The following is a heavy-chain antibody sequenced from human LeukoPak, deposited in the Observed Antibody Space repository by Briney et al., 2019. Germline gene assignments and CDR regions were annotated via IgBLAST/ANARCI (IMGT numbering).Heavy chain of an antibody. J-gene: IGHJ4*02. CDR1: GGSFSGYY. Sequence: SETLSLTCAVYGGSFSGYYWSWIRQPPGKGLEWIGEINHSGSTNYNPSLKSRVTISVDTSKNQFSLKLSSVTAADTAVYYCARAPRDDILTGYFGVDYWGQGTLVTVSS. V-gene: IGHV4-34*01. CDR2: INHSGST. D-gene: IGHD3-9*01. CDR3: ARAPRDDILTGYFGVDY.